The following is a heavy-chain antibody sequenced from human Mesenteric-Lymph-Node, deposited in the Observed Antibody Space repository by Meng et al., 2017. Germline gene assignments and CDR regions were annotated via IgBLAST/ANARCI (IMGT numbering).Heavy chain of an antibody. CDR3: ATYSSSWLTLYYFDY. V-gene: IGHV3-11*01. J-gene: IGHJ4*02. Sequence: GESLKISCAASGFTFSDYYMSWIRQAPGKGLEWVSYISSSGSTIYYADSVKGRFTISRDNAKNSLYLQMNSLRAEDTAVYYCATYSSSWLTLYYFDYWGQGTLVTVSS. CDR1: GFTFSDYY. D-gene: IGHD6-13*01. CDR2: ISSSGSTI.